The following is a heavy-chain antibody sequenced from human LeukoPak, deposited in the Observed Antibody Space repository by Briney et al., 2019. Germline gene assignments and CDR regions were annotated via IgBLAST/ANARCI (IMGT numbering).Heavy chain of an antibody. D-gene: IGHD5-12*01. J-gene: IGHJ4*02. V-gene: IGHV3-21*01. CDR3: ARDGGYRAIDY. CDR1: RFTFSSYS. Sequence: GGSLRLSCAASRFTFSSYSMNWVRQAPGKGLEWVSSISSSSSYIYYADSVKGRFTISRDNPKNSLYLQMNSLRAEDTAVYYCARDGGYRAIDYWGQGPLVTVSS. CDR2: ISSSSSYI.